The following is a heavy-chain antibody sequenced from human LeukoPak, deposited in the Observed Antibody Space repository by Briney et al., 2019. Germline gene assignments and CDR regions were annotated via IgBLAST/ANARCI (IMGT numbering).Heavy chain of an antibody. V-gene: IGHV1-2*02. CDR2: INPNSGGT. Sequence: GASVKVSCKASGYTFTNYYIHWVRQAPGQGLEWMGWINPNSGGTNYAQKFQGRVTMTTDPSTTTAYMELRGLTSDDTAVYYCATISVMIVTYDALHVWGQGTMVAVSS. CDR3: ATISVMIVTYDALHV. J-gene: IGHJ3*01. D-gene: IGHD3-22*01. CDR1: GYTFTNYY.